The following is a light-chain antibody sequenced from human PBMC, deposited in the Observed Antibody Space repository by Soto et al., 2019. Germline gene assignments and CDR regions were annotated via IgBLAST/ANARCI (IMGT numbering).Light chain of an antibody. J-gene: IGLJ1*01. V-gene: IGLV2-14*01. CDR3: SSFTSTSTRL. CDR2: EVT. CDR1: SSDIGSYDY. Sequence: QSVLTQPASVSGSPGQSITISCTGTSSDIGSYDYVSWYQQHPGKAPNLIIYEVTDRPSGVSNRFSGSKSGNTASLTISGLHAEDEADYYCSSFTSTSTRLFGSGTKLTVL.